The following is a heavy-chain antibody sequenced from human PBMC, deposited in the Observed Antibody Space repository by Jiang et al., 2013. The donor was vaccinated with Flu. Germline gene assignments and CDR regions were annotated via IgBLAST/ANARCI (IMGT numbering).Heavy chain of an antibody. Sequence: FQGRVTITADKSTSTAYMELSSLRSEDTAVYYCARQPPDYYGSGSYYMGFDYWGQGTLVTVSS. CDR3: ARQPPDYYGSGSYYMGFDY. D-gene: IGHD3-10*01. J-gene: IGHJ4*02. V-gene: IGHV1-69*02.